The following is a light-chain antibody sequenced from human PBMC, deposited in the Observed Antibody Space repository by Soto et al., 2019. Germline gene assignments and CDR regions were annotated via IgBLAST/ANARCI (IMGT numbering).Light chain of an antibody. CDR1: QSISSY. J-gene: IGKJ1*01. CDR3: QQSYSTLWT. CDR2: AAS. Sequence: DIQMTQSPSSLSASVGDRVTITCRASQSISSYLNWYQQKPGKAPKLLIYAASSLQSGVPSRFSGSGSGTDFTLTISSLQPEDFATYYCQQSYSTLWTLGQGTKVVIK. V-gene: IGKV1-39*01.